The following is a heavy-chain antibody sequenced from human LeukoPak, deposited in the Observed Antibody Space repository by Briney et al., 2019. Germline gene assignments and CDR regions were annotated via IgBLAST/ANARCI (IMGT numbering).Heavy chain of an antibody. CDR2: IWYDGSNK. J-gene: IGHJ4*02. CDR3: ARAHDILTGYYLFDY. V-gene: IGHV3-33*01. CDR1: GFTFSSYG. D-gene: IGHD3-9*01. Sequence: GGSLRLSCAASGFTFSSYGIHWVRQAPGKGLEWVAVIWYDGSNKYYADSVKGRFTISRDNSKNTLYLQMNSLRAEDTAVYYCARAHDILTGYYLFDYWGQGTLVTVSS.